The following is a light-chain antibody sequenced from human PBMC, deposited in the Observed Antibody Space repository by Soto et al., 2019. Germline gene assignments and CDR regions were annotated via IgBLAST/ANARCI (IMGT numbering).Light chain of an antibody. CDR2: QVS. CDR3: SSYTSSGTWV. V-gene: IGLV2-18*02. J-gene: IGLJ3*02. CDR1: SSDVGSYNR. Sequence: QSALTQPPSVSGSPGQSVTISCTGTSSDVGSYNRVSWYQQPPGTAPKLMICQVSNRPSGVPDRFSGSKSGNTASLTISGLQDEVEADYYCSSYTSSGTWVFGGGTKLTVL.